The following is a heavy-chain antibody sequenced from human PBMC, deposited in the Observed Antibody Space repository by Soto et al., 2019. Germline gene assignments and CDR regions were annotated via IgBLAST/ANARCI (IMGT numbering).Heavy chain of an antibody. CDR2: VNPNTVGT. CDR1: GYTFTGSY. Sequence: QVQLVQSGAEVKKPGASVKVSCKASGYTFTGSYMDWARQAPGQGLEWMGCVNPNTVGTNYAQKFQSRATMTRDTFISTAYMELSRLSSNDTAVLYCARGEYRSSTPSAFWGRGTLVTVS. V-gene: IGHV1-2*02. J-gene: IGHJ4*02. CDR3: ARGEYRSSTPSAF. D-gene: IGHD6-6*01.